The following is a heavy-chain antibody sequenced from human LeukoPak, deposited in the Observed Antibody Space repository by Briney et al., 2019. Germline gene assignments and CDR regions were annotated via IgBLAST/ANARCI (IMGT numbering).Heavy chain of an antibody. V-gene: IGHV3-30-3*01. J-gene: IGHJ4*02. CDR2: ISYDGSNK. CDR1: GFTFSTYA. CDR3: ARDPKRFGEFHFDY. D-gene: IGHD3-10*01. Sequence: GGSLRLSCAASGFTFSTYAMHWVRQAPGKGLEWVAVISYDGSNKYYADSVKGRFTISRDNSENTLYLQMNSLRAEDTAVYYCARDPKRFGEFHFDYWGQGTLVTVSS.